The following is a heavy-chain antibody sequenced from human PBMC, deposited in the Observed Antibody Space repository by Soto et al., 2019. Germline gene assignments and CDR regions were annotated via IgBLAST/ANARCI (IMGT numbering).Heavy chain of an antibody. CDR2: IYYSGTT. CDR1: GGSISSSY. V-gene: IGHV4-59*08. J-gene: IGHJ4*02. Sequence: SETLSLTCTVSGGSISSSYWSWIRQPPGKGLEWIGYIYYSGTTNYNPSLRSRVTISVDTSKKQFSLRLSSVTAADTAVYYCASPFPAQFDYWGQGILVTVSS. CDR3: ASPFPAQFDY.